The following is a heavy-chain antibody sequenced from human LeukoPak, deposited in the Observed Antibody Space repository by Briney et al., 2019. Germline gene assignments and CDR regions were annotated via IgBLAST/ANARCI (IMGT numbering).Heavy chain of an antibody. CDR3: ARDRLPHDY. V-gene: IGHV3-7*01. Sequence: GGSLRLSCAASGFTFGSYWMSWVRQAPGKGLEWVANIKQDGSEKYYVDSVKGRFTISRDNAKNSLYLQMNSLRAEDTAVYYCARDRLPHDYWGQGTLVTVSS. J-gene: IGHJ4*02. CDR1: GFTFGSYW. D-gene: IGHD4-11*01. CDR2: IKQDGSEK.